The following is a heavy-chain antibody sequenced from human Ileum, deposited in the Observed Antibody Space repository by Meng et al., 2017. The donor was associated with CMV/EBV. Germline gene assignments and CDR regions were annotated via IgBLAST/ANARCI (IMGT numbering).Heavy chain of an antibody. D-gene: IGHD4-17*01. CDR2: ISTYNGDT. Sequence: QVQLMQSGAEVKKAGVSVKVSCKASGYTLTSYGISWVRQAPGQGLEWMGWISTYNGDTYYAQNLQGRVTMTTDTSTSTAYMELRSLRSDDTAVYYCARKDDGVYLGALDYWGQGTLVTVSS. CDR3: ARKDDGVYLGALDY. V-gene: IGHV1-18*01. J-gene: IGHJ4*02. CDR1: GYTLTSYG.